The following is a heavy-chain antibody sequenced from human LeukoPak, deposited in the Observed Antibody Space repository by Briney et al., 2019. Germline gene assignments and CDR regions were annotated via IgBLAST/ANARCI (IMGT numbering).Heavy chain of an antibody. CDR3: ARLYSSGGVYYFDY. CDR1: GGSINSYY. J-gene: IGHJ4*02. V-gene: IGHV4-59*08. D-gene: IGHD3-22*01. Sequence: PSETLSLTCTVSGGSINSYYWSWVRQPPGKGLEWIAYIYYTGGTNYNPSLKSRVTISVDMSKNQFSLKLTSVTAADTAVYYCARLYSSGGVYYFDYWGQGTLVTASS. CDR2: IYYTGGT.